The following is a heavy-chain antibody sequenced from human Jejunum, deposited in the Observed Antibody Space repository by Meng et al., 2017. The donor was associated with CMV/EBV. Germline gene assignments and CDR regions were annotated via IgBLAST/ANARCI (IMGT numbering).Heavy chain of an antibody. V-gene: IGHV1-46*04. D-gene: IGHD3-22*01. CDR1: YF. CDR3: SRGPYYYESSGYYGGQSNWFDP. Sequence: YFMHGVRQAPGQELEWMGIINPSSGSTTYARKLQGRVNMTRDPSTSTFYMELSSLKSEDTAVYFCSRGPYYYESSGYYGGQSNWFDPWGQGTLVTVSS. J-gene: IGHJ5*02. CDR2: INPSSGST.